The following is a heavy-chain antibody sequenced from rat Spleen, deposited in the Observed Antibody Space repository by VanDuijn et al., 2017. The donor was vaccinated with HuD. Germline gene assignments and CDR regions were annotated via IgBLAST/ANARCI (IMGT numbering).Heavy chain of an antibody. J-gene: IGHJ2*01. CDR3: TRGGLYYFDY. CDR2: ITTTGGSI. Sequence: EVQLVESGGGLVQPGRSLKLSCVASGFTFNNYWMTWIRQAPGKGLEWVASITTTGGSIYYPDSVKGRFTISRDNAQNTLYLQMNSLRSEDTATYYCTRGGLYYFDYWGQGVMVTVSS. V-gene: IGHV5-31*01. CDR1: GFTFNNYW.